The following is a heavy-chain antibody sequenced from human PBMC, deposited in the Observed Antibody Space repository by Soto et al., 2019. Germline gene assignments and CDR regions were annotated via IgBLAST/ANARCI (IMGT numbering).Heavy chain of an antibody. CDR1: GFTFNTYA. D-gene: IGHD3-3*01. V-gene: IGHV3-23*01. CDR2: ISGSRGST. J-gene: IGHJ4*02. CDR3: AKDLADLPT. Sequence: RLSCAASGFTFNTYAMSWVRQAPGKGLEWVSGISGSRGSTFYADSVKGRFTISRDNSKNTVYLQMKSLRADDTAVYYCAKDLADLPTWGQGTLVTVSS.